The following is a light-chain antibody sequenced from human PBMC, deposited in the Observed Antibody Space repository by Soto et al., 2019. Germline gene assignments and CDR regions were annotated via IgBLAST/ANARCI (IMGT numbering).Light chain of an antibody. CDR1: QGIRNE. V-gene: IGKV1-6*01. CDR2: AAS. CDR3: LQDDDYPFT. Sequence: AIQVTQSPSSLSASVGDRVTITCRASQGIRNELSWYQQKPGKAPKFLIFAASNLQSGVPSRFSGSRSGTDFTLTISSLQPEDFATYFCLQDDDYPFTFGGGTKVEIK. J-gene: IGKJ4*01.